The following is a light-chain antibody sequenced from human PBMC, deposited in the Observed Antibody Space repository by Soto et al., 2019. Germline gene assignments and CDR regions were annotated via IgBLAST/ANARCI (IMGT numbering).Light chain of an antibody. V-gene: IGLV2-8*01. CDR1: SSDVGGYNY. Sequence: QSALTQPPSASGSPGQSVTISCTGTSSDVGGYNYVSWYQQYPGKVPKRMIYEVSKRPSGVPDRFSGSQSGNTASLTVSGLQAEDEADYYCSAYVGNNNWMVFGGGTKLTVL. CDR2: EVS. CDR3: SAYVGNNNWMV. J-gene: IGLJ2*01.